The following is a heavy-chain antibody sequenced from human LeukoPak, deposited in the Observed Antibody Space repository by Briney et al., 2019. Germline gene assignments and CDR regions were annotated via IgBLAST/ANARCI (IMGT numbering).Heavy chain of an antibody. CDR2: ISYDGSNK. CDR3: ARDLVYYDSSGSFDY. D-gene: IGHD3-22*01. Sequence: GRSLRLSCAASGFTFSSYAMHWVRQAPGKGLEWVAVISYDGSNKYYADSVKGRFTISRDNSKNTLYLQMNSLRAEDTAVYYCARDLVYYDSSGSFDYWGQGTLVTVSS. J-gene: IGHJ4*02. CDR1: GFTFSSYA. V-gene: IGHV3-30-3*01.